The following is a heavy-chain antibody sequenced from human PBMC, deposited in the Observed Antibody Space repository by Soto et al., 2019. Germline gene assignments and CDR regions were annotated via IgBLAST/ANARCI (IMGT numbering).Heavy chain of an antibody. CDR3: ARWQISPPTRGAASARGGMDV. CDR2: IWNDGNGY. CDR1: GFNFNNYG. Sequence: QVQLVESGGGVVQPGRSLRLSCAASGFNFNNYGMHWVRQAPGKGLEWVAVIWNDGNGYYYANSVKGRFTISRDNSKNTLCMQMSSLRAEDTAVYYCARWQISPPTRGAASARGGMDVWGQGTTVTVSS. D-gene: IGHD6-13*01. V-gene: IGHV3-33*01. J-gene: IGHJ6*02.